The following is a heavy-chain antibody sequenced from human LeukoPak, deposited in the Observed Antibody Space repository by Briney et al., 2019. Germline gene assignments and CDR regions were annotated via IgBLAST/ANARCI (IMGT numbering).Heavy chain of an antibody. CDR2: IIPIFGIA. Sequence: SVKVSCKASGGTFSSYAISWVRQAPGPGLEWMGRIIPIFGIANYAQKFQGRVTITADKSTSTAYMELSSLRSEDTAVYYCARETDIVATIPGLFDYWGQGTLVTVSS. V-gene: IGHV1-69*04. CDR3: ARETDIVATIPGLFDY. J-gene: IGHJ4*02. CDR1: GGTFSSYA. D-gene: IGHD5-12*01.